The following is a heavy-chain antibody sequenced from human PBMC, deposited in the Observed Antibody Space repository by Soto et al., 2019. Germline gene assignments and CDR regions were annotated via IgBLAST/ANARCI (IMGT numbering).Heavy chain of an antibody. V-gene: IGHV3-23*01. J-gene: IGHJ5*02. CDR2: ISGGAGTT. D-gene: IGHD1-1*01. CDR3: ASLGWNIHPFGS. Sequence: EVQLLESGGGLVQPGGSLRLSCAASGFTFSNSGMSWVRQAPGKGLEWVSGISGGAGTTYYAESVKGRFTISRDNSKKTLYLQMNCLRAEDTAVYYCASLGWNIHPFGSWGQGTLVTVSS. CDR1: GFTFSNSG.